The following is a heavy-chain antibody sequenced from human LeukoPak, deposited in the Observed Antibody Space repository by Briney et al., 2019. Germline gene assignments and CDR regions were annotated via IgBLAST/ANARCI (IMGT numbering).Heavy chain of an antibody. CDR1: GFTLSAYW. J-gene: IGHJ4*02. CDR3: ARGPLTYCSTTSCQFDQ. D-gene: IGHD2-2*01. CDR2: IKQDGSEK. Sequence: GGSLRLSCAASGFTLSAYWMSWVRQAPGKGLEWVANIKQDGSEKFYVDSVEGRFTISRDNAKNSLYLQMNNLRAEDTAVYSCARGPLTYCSTTSCQFDQWGQGTLVTVSS. V-gene: IGHV3-7*04.